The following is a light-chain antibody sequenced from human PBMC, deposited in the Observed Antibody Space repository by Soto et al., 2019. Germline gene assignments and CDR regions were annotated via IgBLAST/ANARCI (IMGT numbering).Light chain of an antibody. CDR2: YDD. V-gene: IGLV1-36*01. J-gene: IGLJ2*01. CDR1: SSNIGNYA. Sequence: QSVLTQPPSVSGAPRQRVTISCYGSSSNIGNYAVEWYQQLPGKAPKVLVDYDDLLPPGVSDRFSGSKSGTSASLAISGLQSEDEADYYCAAWDDRLKAVIFGGGTKVTVL. CDR3: AAWDDRLKAVI.